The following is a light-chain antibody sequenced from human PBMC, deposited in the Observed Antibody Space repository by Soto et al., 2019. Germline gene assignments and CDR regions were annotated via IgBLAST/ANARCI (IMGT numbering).Light chain of an antibody. J-gene: IGKJ5*01. CDR1: QSVSNTY. V-gene: IGKV3D-20*02. CDR2: GAS. CDR3: QQRNIWPPVT. Sequence: ELVLTQSPGTLSLSPGERATLSCRASQSVSNTYLAWYQQKPGQAPRLLIYGASNRATGIPARFSGSGSGADFTLTISSLEPEDFAVYYCQQRNIWPPVTFGQGTRLEIK.